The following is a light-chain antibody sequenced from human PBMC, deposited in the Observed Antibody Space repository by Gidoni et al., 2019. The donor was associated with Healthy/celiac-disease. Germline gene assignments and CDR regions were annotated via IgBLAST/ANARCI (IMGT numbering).Light chain of an antibody. V-gene: IGLV2-14*03. Sequence: QSALTQPASVSGSPGQSITISCTGTSSDVGGYNYVSWYQQHPGKAPKLMIYDVSNRHSGVSNRFSGSKSGNTASLTIAGLQAEDEADYYCSSYTRSSTLGVFGGGTKLTVL. CDR1: SSDVGGYNY. CDR3: SSYTRSSTLGV. CDR2: DVS. J-gene: IGLJ2*01.